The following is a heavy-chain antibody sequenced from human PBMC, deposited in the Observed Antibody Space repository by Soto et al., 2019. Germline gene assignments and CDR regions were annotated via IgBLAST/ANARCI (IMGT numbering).Heavy chain of an antibody. CDR2: ISSSGSTI. Sequence: TGGSLRLSCAASGFTFSDYYMSWIRQAPGKGLEWVSYISSSGSTIYYADSVKGRFTISRDNAKNSLYLQMNSLRAEDTAVYYCARPQITIFGVVPSLDYWGQGTLVTVSS. J-gene: IGHJ4*02. D-gene: IGHD3-3*01. CDR1: GFTFSDYY. V-gene: IGHV3-11*01. CDR3: ARPQITIFGVVPSLDY.